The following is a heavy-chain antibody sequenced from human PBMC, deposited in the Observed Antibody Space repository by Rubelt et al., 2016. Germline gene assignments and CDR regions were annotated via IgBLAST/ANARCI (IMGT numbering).Heavy chain of an antibody. CDR1: GYTFVDYY. Sequence: QVLLVQSGAEVKKPGASLKLSCKTSGYTFVDYYVHWVRQAPGQGLEWMGWINPNSGGTNYAQKFQGRVTMTRETSISTAYMELSRLRSDDTAVYYCARDGAGADHWYFDLWGRGTLVTVSS. D-gene: IGHD3-10*01. J-gene: IGHJ2*01. V-gene: IGHV1-2*02. CDR2: INPNSGGT. CDR3: ARDGAGADHWYFDL.